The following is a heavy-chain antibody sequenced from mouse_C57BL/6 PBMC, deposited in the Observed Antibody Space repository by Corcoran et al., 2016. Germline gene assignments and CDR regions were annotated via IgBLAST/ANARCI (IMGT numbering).Heavy chain of an antibody. Sequence: EVQLQQSGPELVKPGASVKISCKASGYTFTDYYMNWVKQSHGKSLEWIGDINPNNGGTSYNQKFKGKATLTVDKSSSTAYMELRSLTSEDSAVYYCARPSYYYGSSYVAFAYWGQGTLVTVSA. D-gene: IGHD1-1*01. CDR3: ARPSYYYGSSYVAFAY. CDR2: INPNNGGT. CDR1: GYTFTDYY. V-gene: IGHV1-26*01. J-gene: IGHJ3*01.